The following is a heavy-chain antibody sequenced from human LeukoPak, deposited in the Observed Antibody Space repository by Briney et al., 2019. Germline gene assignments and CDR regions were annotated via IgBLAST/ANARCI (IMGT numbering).Heavy chain of an antibody. CDR1: GGSISSYC. D-gene: IGHD5-12*01. CDR3: ARDGYSGNDGL. CDR2: IYHSGST. Sequence: PSETLSLTCTVSGGSISSYCWSWIRQPPGKGLEWIGYIYHSGSTKYNPSLKSRVTISVDTSKNQFSLKLSSVTAADTAVYYCARDGYSGNDGLWGQGSLVTVSS. V-gene: IGHV4-59*01. J-gene: IGHJ4*02.